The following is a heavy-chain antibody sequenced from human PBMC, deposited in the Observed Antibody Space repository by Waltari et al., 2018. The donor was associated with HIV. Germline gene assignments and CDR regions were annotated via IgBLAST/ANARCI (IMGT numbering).Heavy chain of an antibody. Sequence: QVQLQQWGAGLLKPSETLSLTCAVYGGSFSGYYWSWIRQPPGKGLEWIGEINHSGSTNYNPSLKSRVTISVDTSKNQFSLKLSSVTAADTAVYYCARGGNIVVVPVYYNWFDPWGQGTLVTVSS. D-gene: IGHD2-2*01. CDR1: GGSFSGYY. V-gene: IGHV4-34*01. CDR3: ARGGNIVVVPVYYNWFDP. J-gene: IGHJ5*02. CDR2: INHSGST.